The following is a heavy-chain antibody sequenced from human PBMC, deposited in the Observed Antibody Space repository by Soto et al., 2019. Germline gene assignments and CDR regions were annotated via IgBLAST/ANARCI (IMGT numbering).Heavy chain of an antibody. D-gene: IGHD3-22*01. Sequence: GGSLRLSCAASGFSFSSYSMNWVRQAPGKGMEWVSYISSSSSTIYYADSVKGRFTISRDNAKNSLYLQMNSLRDKDTAVYYCARDNYYDSTGYYYGPPDYCRQGTLV. CDR1: GFSFSSYS. V-gene: IGHV3-48*02. J-gene: IGHJ4*02. CDR3: ARDNYYDSTGYYYGPPDY. CDR2: ISSSSSTI.